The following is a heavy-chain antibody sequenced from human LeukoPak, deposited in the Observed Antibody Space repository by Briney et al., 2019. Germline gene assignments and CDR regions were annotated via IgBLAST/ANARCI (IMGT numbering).Heavy chain of an antibody. CDR3: ARVVAGDYPWYFDY. CDR2: IYYSGST. Sequence: PSETLSLTCTVSGGSISSYHWSWIRQPPGKGLEWIGYIYYSGSTYYNPSLKSRVTISVDTSKNQFSLKLSSVTAADTAVYYCARVVAGDYPWYFDYWGQGTLVTVSS. CDR1: GGSISSYH. D-gene: IGHD4-17*01. V-gene: IGHV4-30-4*08. J-gene: IGHJ4*02.